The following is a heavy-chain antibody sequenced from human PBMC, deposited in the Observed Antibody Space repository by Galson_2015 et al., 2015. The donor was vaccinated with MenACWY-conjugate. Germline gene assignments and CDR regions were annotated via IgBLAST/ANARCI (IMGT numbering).Heavy chain of an antibody. D-gene: IGHD1-26*01. J-gene: IGHJ4*02. Sequence: SLRLSCAASGFIFNTYWMHWVRQAPGKGLVWVSRINPGGSSTTYADSVEDRFTISRDNAKNTLHLQMNSLRPEDTAVFYCAKTRGASFYFDSWGQGTLVTVSS. CDR1: GFIFNTYW. V-gene: IGHV3-74*01. CDR3: AKTRGASFYFDS. CDR2: INPGGSST.